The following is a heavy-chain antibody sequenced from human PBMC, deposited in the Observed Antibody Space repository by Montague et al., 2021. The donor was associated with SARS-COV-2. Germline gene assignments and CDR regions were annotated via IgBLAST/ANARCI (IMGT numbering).Heavy chain of an antibody. D-gene: IGHD3-16*02. Sequence: SETLSLTCAVYGGSFSGYYWSWIRQPPGKGLEWIGEINHSGSTNYNTSPKSRVTITVDTSKNQFSLKLSSVTAAATAVYYCARGYDYVGGSYRYLHWFDPWGQGTLVTVSS. CDR2: INHSGST. CDR3: ARGYDYVGGSYRYLHWFDP. J-gene: IGHJ5*02. V-gene: IGHV4-34*01. CDR1: GGSFSGYY.